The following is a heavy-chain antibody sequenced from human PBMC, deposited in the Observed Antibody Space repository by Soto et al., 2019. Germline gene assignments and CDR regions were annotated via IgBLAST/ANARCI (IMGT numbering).Heavy chain of an antibody. J-gene: IGHJ5*02. CDR2: IYYSGTT. CDR1: GASLSTYY. D-gene: IGHD2-15*01. CDR3: ARSYCPDGGCYPSGPFDP. Sequence: QVQLQESGPGLVKPSETLSLTCTVSGASLSTYYWNWIRQSPGKGLEWIGYIYYSGTTNYNPSLKSRVTISEDTSNNLFSLKLRSVTAADTAVYYCARSYCPDGGCYPSGPFDPWGQGTLVTVSS. V-gene: IGHV4-59*01.